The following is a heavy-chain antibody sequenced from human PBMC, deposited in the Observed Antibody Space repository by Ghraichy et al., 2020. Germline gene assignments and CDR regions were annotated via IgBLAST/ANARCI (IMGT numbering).Heavy chain of an antibody. J-gene: IGHJ4*02. CDR3: ARSRTPGGDGYKTQNPFDY. CDR2: ISSNGGST. D-gene: IGHD5-24*01. CDR1: GFTFSSYA. V-gene: IGHV3-64*01. Sequence: GESLNISCAASGFTFSSYAMHWVRQAPGKGLEYVSAISSNGGSTYYANSVKGRFTISRDNSKNTLYLQMGSLRAEDMAVYYCARSRTPGGDGYKTQNPFDYWGQGTLVTVSS.